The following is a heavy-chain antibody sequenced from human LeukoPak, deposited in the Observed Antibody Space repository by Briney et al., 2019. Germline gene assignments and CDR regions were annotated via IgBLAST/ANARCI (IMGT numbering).Heavy chain of an antibody. V-gene: IGHV4-39*01. D-gene: IGHD4-23*01. J-gene: IGHJ4*02. CDR1: GGSISSSSYY. CDR3: ARLFGSNYGGNGYYFDY. CDR2: IYYSGST. Sequence: PSETLSLTCTVSGGSISSSSYYWGWIRQPPGKGLEWIGSIYYSGSTYYNPSLKSRVTISVDTSKNQFSLKLSSVTAADTAVYYCARLFGSNYGGNGYYFDYWGQGTLVTVSS.